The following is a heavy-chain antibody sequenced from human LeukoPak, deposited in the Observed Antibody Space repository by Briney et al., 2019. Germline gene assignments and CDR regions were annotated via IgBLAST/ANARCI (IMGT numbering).Heavy chain of an antibody. CDR1: GGSFSGYY. Sequence: SETLSLTCAVYGGSFSGYYWSWIRQPPGKGLEWIGEINHSGSTNYNPSLKSRVTISVDTSENQFSLKLISVTAADAAVYYCARSRGYSYAHDFWGRGTLVTVSS. V-gene: IGHV4-34*01. CDR2: INHSGST. J-gene: IGHJ4*02. D-gene: IGHD5-18*01. CDR3: ARSRGYSYAHDF.